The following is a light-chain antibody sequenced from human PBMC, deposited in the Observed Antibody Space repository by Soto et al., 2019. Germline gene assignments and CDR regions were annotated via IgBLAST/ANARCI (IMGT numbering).Light chain of an antibody. J-gene: IGKJ5*01. CDR1: QRVSSN. CDR2: GAS. CDR3: QQYNNWPPVT. Sequence: EIVMTQSPATLSVAPGERATLSCRASQRVSSNLAWYQQKPGQAPRLLIYGASTRATGIPARFSGSGSGTEFTLTISSLQSEDFAVYYCQQYNNWPPVTFGQGTRLEIK. V-gene: IGKV3-15*01.